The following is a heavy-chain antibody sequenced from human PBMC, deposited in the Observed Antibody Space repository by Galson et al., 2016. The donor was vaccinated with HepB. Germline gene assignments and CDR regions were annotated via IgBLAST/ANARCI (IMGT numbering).Heavy chain of an antibody. CDR3: ARGGHSSSPLFYFYYGMDV. Sequence: SLRLSCAASGFTFSNYYMNWIRQAPGKGLEWVAYISSPGGYIVYADSVEGRFTISRDNARNSLFLQMNSLRAEDTALYYCARGGHSSSPLFYFYYGMDVWGQGTTVTVSS. V-gene: IGHV3-11*06. CDR1: GFTFSNYY. D-gene: IGHD6-19*01. J-gene: IGHJ6*02. CDR2: ISSPGGYI.